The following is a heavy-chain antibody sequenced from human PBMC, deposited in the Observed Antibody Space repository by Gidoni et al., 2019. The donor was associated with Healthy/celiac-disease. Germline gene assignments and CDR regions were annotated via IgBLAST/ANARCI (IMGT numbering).Heavy chain of an antibody. V-gene: IGHV3-33*01. CDR1: GFNFRSYG. CDR2: IWYDGSNK. Sequence: QVQLVESGGGVVQPGRSLRRSCAASGFNFRSYGMHWVRQAPGKGLEWVAVIWYDGSNKYYADSVKGRFTISRDNSKNTLYLQMNSLRAEDTAVYYCARDTPYGSGRLYGMDVWGQGTTVTVSS. J-gene: IGHJ6*02. D-gene: IGHD3-10*01. CDR3: ARDTPYGSGRLYGMDV.